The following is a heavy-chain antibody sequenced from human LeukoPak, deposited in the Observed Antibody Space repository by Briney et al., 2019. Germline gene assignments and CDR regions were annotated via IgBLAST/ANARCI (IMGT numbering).Heavy chain of an antibody. J-gene: IGHJ4*02. D-gene: IGHD5-24*01. CDR3: ARHEDGYNFDY. V-gene: IGHV5-10-1*01. CDR2: IDPSDSYT. Sequence: PGESLKISCKGSGYSFTSYWISWVRQMPGKGLEWRGMIDPSDSYTNDSSSFQGHVTISADKSISTAYVQWSSLKASDTAMYYCARHEDGYNFDYGGQGTLVTVSS. CDR1: GYSFTSYW.